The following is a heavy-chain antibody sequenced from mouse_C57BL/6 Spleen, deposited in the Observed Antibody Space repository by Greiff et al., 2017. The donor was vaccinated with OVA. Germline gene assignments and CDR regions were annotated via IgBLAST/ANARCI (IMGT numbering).Heavy chain of an antibody. V-gene: IGHV1-18*01. CDR1: GYTFTDYN. CDR2: INPNNGGT. Sequence: VQLKESGPELVKPGASVKIPCKASGYTFTDYNMDWVKQSHGKSLEWIGDINPNNGGTIYNQKFKGKATLTVDKSSSTAYMELRSLTSEDTAVYYCAKARTERYFDVWGTGTTVTVSS. CDR3: AKARTERYFDV. J-gene: IGHJ1*03.